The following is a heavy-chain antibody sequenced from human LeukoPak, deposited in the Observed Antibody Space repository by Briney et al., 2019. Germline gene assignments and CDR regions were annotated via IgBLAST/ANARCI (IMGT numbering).Heavy chain of an antibody. J-gene: IGHJ4*02. CDR1: GFTFSDYY. V-gene: IGHV3-11*06. Sequence: PGGSLRLSCAASGFTFSDYYMSWIRQAPGKGLEWVSYISSSSSYTNYADSVKGRFTISRDNAKNSLYLQMNSLRAEDTAVYYCARAEVDTAMVTWFDYWGQGTLVTVSP. CDR3: ARAEVDTAMVTWFDY. D-gene: IGHD5-18*01. CDR2: ISSSSSYT.